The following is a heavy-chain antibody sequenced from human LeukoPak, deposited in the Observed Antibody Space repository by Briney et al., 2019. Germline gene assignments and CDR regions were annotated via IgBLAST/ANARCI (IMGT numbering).Heavy chain of an antibody. J-gene: IGHJ4*02. Sequence: SETLSLSCTVSGGSISTSSYYWGWIRQPPGKGLEWIGRIYYSGSTYSNPSHNSRASITLDTSNNQYSQKVNSVTDADTAVYCCGRALLASSLHFDFWGQGILVTVFS. D-gene: IGHD6-13*01. CDR3: GRALLASSLHFDF. CDR2: IYYSGST. CDR1: GGSISTSSYY. V-gene: IGHV4-39*07.